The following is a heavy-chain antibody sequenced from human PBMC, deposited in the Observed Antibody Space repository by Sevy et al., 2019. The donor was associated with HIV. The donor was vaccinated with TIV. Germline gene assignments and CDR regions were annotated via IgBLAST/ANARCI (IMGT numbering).Heavy chain of an antibody. CDR1: GFTFSSYI. D-gene: IGHD5-18*01. Sequence: GGSLRLSCAASGFTFSSYIINWVRQAPGKGLEWVSSISNTGIYIYYADSVKGRLTISRDNAKNSLYLQMNSLRAEDTAVYYCARYEEDTTLVNAFDIWGQGTMVTVSS. CDR3: ARYEEDTTLVNAFDI. V-gene: IGHV3-21*01. CDR2: ISNTGIYI. J-gene: IGHJ3*02.